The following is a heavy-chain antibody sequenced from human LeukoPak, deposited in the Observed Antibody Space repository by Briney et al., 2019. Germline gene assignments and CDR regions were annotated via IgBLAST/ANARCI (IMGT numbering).Heavy chain of an antibody. Sequence: GGSLRLSCSASGFTFSAYSMNWVRQAPGKGREWVSSISNGGTYIFYGDSVKGRFTVSRDDADNSLYLQVNSLRAEDTAVYYCARTRDSSGCFDLWGQGTLVTVSS. CDR1: GFTFSAYS. D-gene: IGHD6-19*01. V-gene: IGHV3-21*01. CDR2: ISNGGTYI. CDR3: ARTRDSSGCFDL. J-gene: IGHJ5*02.